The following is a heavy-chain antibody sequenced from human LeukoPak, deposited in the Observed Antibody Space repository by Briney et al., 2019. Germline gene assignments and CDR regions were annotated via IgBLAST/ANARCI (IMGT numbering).Heavy chain of an antibody. CDR1: GFTFSSYS. J-gene: IGHJ4*02. D-gene: IGHD1-26*01. Sequence: GGSLRLSCAASGFTFSSYSMNWVRQAPGKGLEWVSSISSSSSYIYYADSVKGRFTISRDNAKNSLYLQMNSLRAGDTAVYYCARLIGGSYSIGFDYWGQGTLVTVSS. V-gene: IGHV3-21*01. CDR2: ISSSSSYI. CDR3: ARLIGGSYSIGFDY.